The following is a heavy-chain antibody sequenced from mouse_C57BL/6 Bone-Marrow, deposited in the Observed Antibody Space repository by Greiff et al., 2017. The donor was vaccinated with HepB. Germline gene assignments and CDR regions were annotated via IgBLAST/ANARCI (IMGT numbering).Heavy chain of an antibody. CDR3: ARLRGSGYQCYFDY. J-gene: IGHJ2*02. CDR1: GYTFTSYW. D-gene: IGHD3-2*02. CDR2: IDPSDSKT. Sequence: VQLQQPGAELVKPGSSVKLSCKASGYTFTSYWMPWVKQRPIQGLEWIGDIDPSDSKTHYNQKFKNKATLTVDKSSSTAYMQLSSLTSEDSAVYYCARLRGSGYQCYFDYWGQGTSVTVSS. V-gene: IGHV1-52*01.